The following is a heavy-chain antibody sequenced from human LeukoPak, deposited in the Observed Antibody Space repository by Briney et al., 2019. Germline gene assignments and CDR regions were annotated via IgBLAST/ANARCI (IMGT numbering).Heavy chain of an antibody. Sequence: GGSLRLSCAASGFTFSSYAMHWVRQAPGKGLEWVAVISYDGSNKYYADSVKGRFTISRDNSKNTLYLQMNSLRAEDTAVYYCAREVERFGEFDYWGQGTLVTVPS. D-gene: IGHD3-10*01. V-gene: IGHV3-30*04. J-gene: IGHJ4*02. CDR1: GFTFSSYA. CDR3: AREVERFGEFDY. CDR2: ISYDGSNK.